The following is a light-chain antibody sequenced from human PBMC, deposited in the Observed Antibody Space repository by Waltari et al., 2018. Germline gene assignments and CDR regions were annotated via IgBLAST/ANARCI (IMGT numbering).Light chain of an antibody. V-gene: IGKV2-28*01. CDR1: HSLLNTNGYNY. CDR2: LGS. CDR3: MQALETLYT. Sequence: IVVTQSPLSLSVSPGESASIPCPSSHSLLNTNGYNYLDWYVQRPGQSPRLLIYLGSTRASGVPERFSGSGSGTDFTLTINRVEADDVGVYYCMQALETLYTIGQGTKLEIK. J-gene: IGKJ2*01.